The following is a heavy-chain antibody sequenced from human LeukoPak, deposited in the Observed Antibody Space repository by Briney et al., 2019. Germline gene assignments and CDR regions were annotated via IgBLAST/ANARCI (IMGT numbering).Heavy chain of an antibody. CDR3: ARARVVRYFDRQPMSAFDI. Sequence: SETLSLTCTVSGGSIRSSYYYWGWIRQPPGKGLEWIGEINHSGSTNYNPSLKSRVTISVDTSKNQFSLKLSSVTAADTAVYYCARARVVRYFDRQPMSAFDIWGQGTMVTVSS. CDR1: GGSIRSSYYY. J-gene: IGHJ3*02. CDR2: INHSGST. D-gene: IGHD3-9*01. V-gene: IGHV4-39*07.